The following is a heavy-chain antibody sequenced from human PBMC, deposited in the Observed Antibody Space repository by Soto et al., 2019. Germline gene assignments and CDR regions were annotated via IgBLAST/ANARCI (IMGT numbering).Heavy chain of an antibody. CDR3: VIFYYDSSGYYPYYFDY. CDR1: GFTFSSYE. V-gene: IGHV3-48*03. Sequence: LRLSCAASGFTFSSYEMNWVRQAPGKGLEWVSYISSSGSTIYYADSVKGRFTISRDNAKNSLYLQMNSLRAEDTAVYYCVIFYYDSSGYYPYYFDYWGQGTLVTVS. J-gene: IGHJ4*02. D-gene: IGHD3-22*01. CDR2: ISSSGSTI.